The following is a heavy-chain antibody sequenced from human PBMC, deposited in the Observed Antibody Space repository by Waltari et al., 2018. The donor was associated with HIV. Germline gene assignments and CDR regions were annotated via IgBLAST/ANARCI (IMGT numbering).Heavy chain of an antibody. CDR2: IFYSGST. CDR3: ARGPTRYYFDY. Sequence: QVQLQESGPGLVKPSETLSLPCAVSGGSISSYYWSWIRQSPGKGLEWIGYIFYSGSTNYTPSLKSRVTISVDTSKNQFSLRLSSVTAADTAVYYCARGPTRYYFDYWGQGTLVTVSS. CDR1: GGSISSYY. J-gene: IGHJ4*02. V-gene: IGHV4-59*01. D-gene: IGHD1-26*01.